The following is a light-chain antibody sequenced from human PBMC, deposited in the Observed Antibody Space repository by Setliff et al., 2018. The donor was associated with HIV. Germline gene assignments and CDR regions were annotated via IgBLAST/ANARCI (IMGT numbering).Light chain of an antibody. Sequence: QSVLTQPASVSGSPGQSITISCTGTSTDVGNYNLVSWYQQHPGNAPKVIIYEVNKRPSGVSDRFTGSKSGTSASLAITGLQVEDEADYYCQSYDSSLSGSGVFGGGTKVTVL. J-gene: IGLJ3*02. V-gene: IGLV2-14*02. CDR1: STDVGNYNL. CDR3: QSYDSSLSGSGV. CDR2: EVN.